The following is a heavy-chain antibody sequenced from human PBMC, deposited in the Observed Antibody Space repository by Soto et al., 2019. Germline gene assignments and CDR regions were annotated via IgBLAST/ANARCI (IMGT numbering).Heavy chain of an antibody. J-gene: IGHJ5*02. V-gene: IGHV4-31*03. CDR1: GGSISSGGYY. D-gene: IGHD3-10*01. CDR2: IYYSGST. CDR3: ARHRGPMVRGVITNWFDP. Sequence: PSETLSLTCTVSGGSISSGGYYWSWIRQHPWKGLEWIGYIYYSGSTYYNPSLKSRVTISVDTSKNQFSLKLSSVTAADTAVYYCARHRGPMVRGVITNWFDPWGQGXLVTVYS.